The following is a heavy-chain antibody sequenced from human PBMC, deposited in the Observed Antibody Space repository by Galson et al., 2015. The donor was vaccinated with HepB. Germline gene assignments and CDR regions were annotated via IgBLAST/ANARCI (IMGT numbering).Heavy chain of an antibody. Sequence: SVKVSCKVSGYTLTELSMHWVRQAPGKGLEWMGGFDPEDGETIYAQKFQGRVTMTEDTSTDTAYMELSSLRSEDTAVYYCATVMGKYGSGSYYPFDYWGQGTLVTVSS. CDR1: GYTLTELS. J-gene: IGHJ4*02. CDR3: ATVMGKYGSGSYYPFDY. D-gene: IGHD3-10*01. CDR2: FDPEDGET. V-gene: IGHV1-24*01.